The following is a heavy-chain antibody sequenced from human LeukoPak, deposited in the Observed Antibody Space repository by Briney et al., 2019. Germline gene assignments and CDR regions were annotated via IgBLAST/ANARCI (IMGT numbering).Heavy chain of an antibody. CDR3: ARGFRRWLQFHYFDY. V-gene: IGHV4-34*01. CDR2: INHSGST. J-gene: IGHJ4*02. D-gene: IGHD5-24*01. Sequence: PSETLSLTCAVYGGSFSGYYWSWIRQPPGKGLEWIGEINHSGSTNYNPSLKSRVTISVDTSKNQFSLKLSSVTAADTAVYYCARGFRRWLQFHYFDYWGQGTLVTVSS. CDR1: GGSFSGYY.